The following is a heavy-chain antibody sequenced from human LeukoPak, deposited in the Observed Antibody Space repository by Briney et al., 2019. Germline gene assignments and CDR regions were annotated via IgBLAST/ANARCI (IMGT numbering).Heavy chain of an antibody. J-gene: IGHJ4*02. V-gene: IGHV1-2*02. CDR1: GYTFTGYY. D-gene: IGHD3-10*01. CDR3: ARIKYYYGSGSYYTPPLGYFDY. Sequence: ASVKVSCKASGYTFTGYYMHWVRQAPGQGLEWMGWINPNSGGTNYAQKFQGRVTMTRDTSISTAYMELSRLRSDDTAVYYCARIKYYYGSGSYYTPPLGYFDYWGQGTLVTVSS. CDR2: INPNSGGT.